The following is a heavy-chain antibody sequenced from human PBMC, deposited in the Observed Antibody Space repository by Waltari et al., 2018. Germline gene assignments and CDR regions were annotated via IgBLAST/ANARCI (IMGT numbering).Heavy chain of an antibody. V-gene: IGHV3-30-3*01. CDR1: GFTFSSYA. CDR2: ISYDGSNK. J-gene: IGHJ3*02. Sequence: QVQLVESGGGVVQPGRSLRLSCAASGFTFSSYAMHWVRQAPGKGLEWVAVISYDGSNKYYADSVKGRFTISRDNSKNTLYLQMNSLRAEDTAVYYCARDRYCSGGSCLLDAFDIWGQGTMVTVSS. D-gene: IGHD2-15*01. CDR3: ARDRYCSGGSCLLDAFDI.